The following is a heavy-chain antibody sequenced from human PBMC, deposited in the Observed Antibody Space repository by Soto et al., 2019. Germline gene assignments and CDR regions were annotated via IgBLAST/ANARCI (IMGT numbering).Heavy chain of an antibody. CDR2: IYYSGST. CDR1: GVSISSGDYY. D-gene: IGHD1-26*01. CDR3: ARRWGFTFDY. Sequence: TSETLSLTCTVSGVSISSGDYYWSWIRQPPGKGLEWIGYIYYSGSTNYNPSLKSRVTISVDTSKNQFSLKLSSVTAADTAVYYCARRWGFTFDYWGQGTLVTVSS. V-gene: IGHV4-61*08. J-gene: IGHJ4*02.